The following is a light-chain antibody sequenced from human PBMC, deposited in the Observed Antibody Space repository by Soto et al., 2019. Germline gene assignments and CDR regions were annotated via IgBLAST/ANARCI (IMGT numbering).Light chain of an antibody. CDR1: SSNIGSNY. CDR3: AAWDDSLSGHYV. Sequence: QSVLTQPPSASGTPGQRVTISCSGSSSNIGSNYVYWYQQLLGTAPKLLIYRNNQRPSGVPDRFSGSKSGTSASLAISGLRSEDEADYYCAAWDDSLSGHYVFGTGTKVTVL. CDR2: RNN. V-gene: IGLV1-47*01. J-gene: IGLJ1*01.